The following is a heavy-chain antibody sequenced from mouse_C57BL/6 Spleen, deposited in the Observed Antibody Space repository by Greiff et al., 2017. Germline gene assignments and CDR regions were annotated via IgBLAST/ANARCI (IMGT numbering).Heavy chain of an antibody. V-gene: IGHV1-69*01. Sequence: QVQLQQPGAELVMPGASVKLSCKASGYTFTSYWMHWVKQRPGQGLAWIGEIDPSDSYTNYNPKFKGKSTLPVDNSSSTAYMQLSSLTSEDSAVYYCARGGSNLPMDYWGQGTSVTVSS. CDR2: IDPSDSYT. D-gene: IGHD2-5*01. J-gene: IGHJ4*01. CDR1: GYTFTSYW. CDR3: ARGGSNLPMDY.